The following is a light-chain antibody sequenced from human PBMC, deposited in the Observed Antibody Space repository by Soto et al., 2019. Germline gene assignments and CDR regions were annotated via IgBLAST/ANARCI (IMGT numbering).Light chain of an antibody. Sequence: QSVLTQPASVSGSPGQSITISCPGTSSDVGGYNYVSWYQQQSGKAPKLMIHEVSNRPSGVSNRFSGSKSGNTASLTISGLQAEDEADYYCSSYTSSRAYVFGIGTKGTVL. CDR2: EVS. CDR1: SSDVGGYNY. CDR3: SSYTSSRAYV. V-gene: IGLV2-14*01. J-gene: IGLJ1*01.